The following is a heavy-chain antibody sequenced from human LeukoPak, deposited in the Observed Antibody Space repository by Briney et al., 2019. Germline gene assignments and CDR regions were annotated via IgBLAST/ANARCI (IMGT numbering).Heavy chain of an antibody. Sequence: GGTLRLSCAASGFTFSSYEMNWVRQAPGKGLEWVSYISSSGSTKYYADSVKGRFTISRGNAKNSLYLQMNSLRAEDTAVYYCAELGITMIGGVWGKGTTVTTSS. CDR2: ISSSGSTK. V-gene: IGHV3-48*03. J-gene: IGHJ6*04. CDR1: GFTFSSYE. CDR3: AELGITMIGGV. D-gene: IGHD3-10*02.